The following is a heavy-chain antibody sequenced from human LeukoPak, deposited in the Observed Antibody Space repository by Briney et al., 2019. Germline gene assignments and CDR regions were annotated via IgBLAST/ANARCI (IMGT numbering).Heavy chain of an antibody. CDR3: ARLSSWYSKTYYYYGMDV. D-gene: IGHD6-13*01. CDR2: IIPIFGTA. J-gene: IGHJ6*02. Sequence: ASVKVSCKASGGTFSSYAISWVRQAPGQGPEWMGGIIPIFGTANYAQKFQGRVTITADESTSTAYMELSSLRSEDTAVYYCARLSSWYSKTYYYYGMDVWGQGTTVTVSS. CDR1: GGTFSSYA. V-gene: IGHV1-69*13.